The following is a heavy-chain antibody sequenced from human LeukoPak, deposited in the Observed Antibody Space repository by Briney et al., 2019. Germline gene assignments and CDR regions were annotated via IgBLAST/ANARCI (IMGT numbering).Heavy chain of an antibody. D-gene: IGHD2-15*01. CDR1: GFTFSSYA. V-gene: IGHV3-23*01. J-gene: IGHJ4*02. CDR2: ISGSGGNT. Sequence: QTGGSLRLSCAASGFTFSSYAMTWVRQAPGKGLEWVSTISGSGGNTYYAESVKGRFTIPRDNSKSTLYLQMSSLRAEDTAVYYCAKAPLGRCTGVICYYFDYWGQGTLVTVSS. CDR3: AKAPLGRCTGVICYYFDY.